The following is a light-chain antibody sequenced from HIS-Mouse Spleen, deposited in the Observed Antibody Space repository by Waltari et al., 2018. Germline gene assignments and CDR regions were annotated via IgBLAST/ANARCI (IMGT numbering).Light chain of an antibody. V-gene: IGLV1-47*01. J-gene: IGLJ2*01. CDR1: RSNIGSNY. CDR2: RNN. Sequence: QSVLTQPPSASGTPGQRVTISCSGSRSNIGSNYVYWYQQLPGPAPKLLIYRNNQRPSGVPDRFSGSKSGTSASLAISGLRSEDEADYYCAAWDDSLSGVVFGGGTKLTVL. CDR3: AAWDDSLSGVV.